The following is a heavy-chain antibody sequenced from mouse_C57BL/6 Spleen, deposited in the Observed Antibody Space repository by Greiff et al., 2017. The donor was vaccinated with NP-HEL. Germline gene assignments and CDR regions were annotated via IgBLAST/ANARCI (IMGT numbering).Heavy chain of an antibody. CDR1: GYTFTDYE. D-gene: IGHD1-1*01. Sequence: QVQLQQSGAELVRPGASVTLSCKASGYTFTDYEMHWVKQTPVHGLEWIGAIDPETGGTAYNQKFKGKAILTADKSSSTAYMELRSLTSEDSAVYYCTRYGVTTVVDWYFDVWGTGTTVTVSS. J-gene: IGHJ1*03. V-gene: IGHV1-15*01. CDR3: TRYGVTTVVDWYFDV. CDR2: IDPETGGT.